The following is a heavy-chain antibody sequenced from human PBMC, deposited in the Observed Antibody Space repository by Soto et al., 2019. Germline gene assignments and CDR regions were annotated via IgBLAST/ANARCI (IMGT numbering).Heavy chain of an antibody. V-gene: IGHV3-30-3*01. CDR3: ARPPPNYDSLTGFDY. CDR1: GFTFSSYA. D-gene: IGHD3-9*01. Sequence: QVQLVESGGGVVQPGRSLRLSCAASGFTFSSYAMHWVRQAPGKGLEWVAVISYDGSNKYYADSVKGRFTISINNSQNTLYLQMNSLRAEDTAAYYSARPPPNYDSLTGFDYWGQGTLVTVSS. J-gene: IGHJ4*02. CDR2: ISYDGSNK.